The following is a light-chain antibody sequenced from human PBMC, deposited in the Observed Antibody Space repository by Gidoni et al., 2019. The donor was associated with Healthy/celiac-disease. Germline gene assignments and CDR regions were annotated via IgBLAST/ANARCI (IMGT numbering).Light chain of an antibody. Sequence: EIVVTQSTATLSVSPGERSTLSCRASQRVSSNLAWYQQKPGQAPRLLIYGASTRATGIPARFSGSGSGTEFTLPISSLQSEDFAVYYCQQYNNWPPITFGQGTRLEIK. V-gene: IGKV3-15*01. CDR2: GAS. CDR1: QRVSSN. CDR3: QQYNNWPPIT. J-gene: IGKJ5*01.